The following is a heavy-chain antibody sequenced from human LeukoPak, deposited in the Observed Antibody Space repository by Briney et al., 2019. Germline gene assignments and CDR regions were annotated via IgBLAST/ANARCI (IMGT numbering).Heavy chain of an antibody. D-gene: IGHD3-22*01. CDR2: ISSSGSTI. Sequence: PGGSLRLSCAASGFTFSSYEMNWVRQAPGKGLEWVSYISSSGSTIYYADSVKGRFTISRDNAKNSLYLQMNSLRAEDTAVYYCARELPAYGGYDTSGYLDYWGQGTLVTVSS. CDR1: GFTFSSYE. J-gene: IGHJ4*02. CDR3: ARELPAYGGYDTSGYLDY. V-gene: IGHV3-48*03.